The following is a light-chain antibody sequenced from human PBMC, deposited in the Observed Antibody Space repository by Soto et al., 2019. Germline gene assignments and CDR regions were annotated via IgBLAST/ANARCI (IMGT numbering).Light chain of an antibody. Sequence: EIVVTQSPGTLSLSPGERATLSCRASQSVSSSYLAWYQQKPGQAPGLLIYGASSRATGIPDRFSGSESGTDFSLTISRLEPEDFAVYYCQQYGSSPYTFGQGTKLEIK. J-gene: IGKJ2*01. V-gene: IGKV3-20*01. CDR1: QSVSSSY. CDR3: QQYGSSPYT. CDR2: GAS.